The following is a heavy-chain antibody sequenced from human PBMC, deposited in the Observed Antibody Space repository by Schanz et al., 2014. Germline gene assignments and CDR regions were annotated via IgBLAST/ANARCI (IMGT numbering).Heavy chain of an antibody. D-gene: IGHD2-8*01. Sequence: QVQLQQWGAGLLKPSETLSLTCAVYGGSLSVNYWHWIRQPPGKGLEWIGYIYYSGSTYYNPSLKSRATMSVDTSKNQFSLKLRLVTAVDTAVYYCASKGLTTDAFDIWGQGTMVTVSS. CDR1: GGSLSVNY. V-gene: IGHV4-34*01. CDR3: ASKGLTTDAFDI. CDR2: IYYSGST. J-gene: IGHJ3*02.